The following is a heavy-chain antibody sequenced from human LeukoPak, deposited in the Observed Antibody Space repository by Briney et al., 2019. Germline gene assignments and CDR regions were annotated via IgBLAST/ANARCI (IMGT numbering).Heavy chain of an antibody. CDR1: GGSISSTHYF. CDR3: ARGKNSEYCTNGVCYLGGFSYGMDV. J-gene: IGHJ6*02. Sequence: PSETLSLTCTVSGGSISSTHYFWGWIRQPPGKGLEWIGSIYYRGTTYYNPSLKSRVTISVDTSKNQFSLKLSSVTAADTAVYYCARGKNSEYCTNGVCYLGGFSYGMDVWGQGTTVTVSS. D-gene: IGHD2-8*01. V-gene: IGHV4-39*07. CDR2: IYYRGTT.